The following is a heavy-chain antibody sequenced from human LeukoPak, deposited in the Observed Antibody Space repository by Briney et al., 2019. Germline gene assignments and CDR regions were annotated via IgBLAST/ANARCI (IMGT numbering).Heavy chain of an antibody. V-gene: IGHV3-9*01. J-gene: IGHJ5*02. CDR2: ISWNSGSI. Sequence: GGSLRLSCAASGFTFDDYAMPWVRQAPGKGLEWVSDISWNSGSIGYADSVKGRFTISRDNAKNSLYMQMNSLRAEDTALYYCAKDRGSSSWSINWFDPWGQGTLATVSS. D-gene: IGHD6-13*01. CDR3: AKDRGSSSWSINWFDP. CDR1: GFTFDDYA.